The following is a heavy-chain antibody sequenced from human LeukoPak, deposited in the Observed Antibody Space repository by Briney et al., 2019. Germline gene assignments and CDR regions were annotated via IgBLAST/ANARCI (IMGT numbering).Heavy chain of an antibody. Sequence: GGSLRLFCAASGFTFSSYSMNWVRHAPGKGLERVSSISSSSSYIYYADSVKGRFTISRDNAKNSLYLQMNSLRAEDTAVYYCARDKDFTMILTGYYRPEYFDYWGQGTLVTVSS. D-gene: IGHD3-9*01. V-gene: IGHV3-21*01. CDR1: GFTFSSYS. CDR3: ARDKDFTMILTGYYRPEYFDY. CDR2: ISSSSSYI. J-gene: IGHJ4*02.